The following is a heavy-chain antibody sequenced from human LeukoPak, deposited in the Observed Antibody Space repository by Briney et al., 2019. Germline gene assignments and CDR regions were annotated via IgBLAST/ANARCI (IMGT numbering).Heavy chain of an antibody. CDR1: GVTFSDYW. Sequence: GGSLRLSCAVSGVTFSDYWVTWVRQTPGKGLEFVANINRNGSVKNYVDSVKGRFTISRDNDKNSLYLQMTSLRVDDTAIYYCARDPGFSSFDYWGQGTLVTVSS. D-gene: IGHD3-3*02. CDR3: ARDPGFSSFDY. V-gene: IGHV3-7*01. J-gene: IGHJ4*02. CDR2: INRNGSVK.